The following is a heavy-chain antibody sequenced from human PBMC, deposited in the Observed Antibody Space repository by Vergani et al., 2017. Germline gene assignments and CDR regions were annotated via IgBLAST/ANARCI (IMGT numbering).Heavy chain of an antibody. V-gene: IGHV3-23*01. J-gene: IGHJ5*02. CDR3: AKMISAVPAARAANWFDP. D-gene: IGHD2-2*01. CDR1: GFTFSSYA. CDR2: ISGSGGST. Sequence: EVQLLESGGGLVQPGGSLRLSCAASGFTFSSYAMSWVRQAPGKGLEWVSAISGSGGSTYYAESVKGRFTISRDNSKNTLYLQMNSLRAEDTAVYYCAKMISAVPAARAANWFDPWGQGTLVTVSS.